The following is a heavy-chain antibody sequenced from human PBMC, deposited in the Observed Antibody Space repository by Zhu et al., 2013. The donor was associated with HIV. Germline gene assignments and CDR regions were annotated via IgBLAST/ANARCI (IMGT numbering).Heavy chain of an antibody. Sequence: QVQLVQSGAEVKKPGASMKVSCKTSGYTFTGHFLHWVRQAPGQGLEWMGWINPNSGGTNYAQKFQGRVSITRDMSIGTAFMEVRRLTSDDTAVYYCARSLGLTFGVVVWGQGTLVTVSS. CDR3: ARSLGLTFGVVV. V-gene: IGHV1-2*02. D-gene: IGHD3-3*01. J-gene: IGHJ4*02. CDR1: GYTFTGHF. CDR2: INPNSGGT.